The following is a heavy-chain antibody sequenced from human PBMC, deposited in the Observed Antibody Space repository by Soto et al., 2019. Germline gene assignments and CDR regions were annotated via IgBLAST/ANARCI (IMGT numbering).Heavy chain of an antibody. J-gene: IGHJ4*02. D-gene: IGHD3-10*01. CDR3: TRLKWFGDLGAY. CDR2: IYYSGNT. CDR1: GGSISSSSYY. V-gene: IGHV4-39*01. Sequence: SETLSLTCTVSGGSISSSSYYWGWIRQPPGKGLEWIGSIYYSGNTYYNPSLKSRVTISVDTSKNQFSLKLNSVTAADMAVYYCTRLKWFGDLGAYWGQGNLVTVSS.